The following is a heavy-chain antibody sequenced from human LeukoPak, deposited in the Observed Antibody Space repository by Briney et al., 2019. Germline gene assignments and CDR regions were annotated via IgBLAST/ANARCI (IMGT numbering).Heavy chain of an antibody. CDR3: ARETLGFASFDP. CDR1: GGTFSSYA. Sequence: ASVKVSCKASGGTFSSYAISWVRQAPGQGLEWMGGIIPIFGTANYAQKFQGRVTITADESTSTAYMELSSLRSEDTAVYYCARETLGFASFDPWGQGTLVPSPQ. J-gene: IGHJ5*02. CDR2: IIPIFGTA. D-gene: IGHD2-15*01. V-gene: IGHV1-69*13.